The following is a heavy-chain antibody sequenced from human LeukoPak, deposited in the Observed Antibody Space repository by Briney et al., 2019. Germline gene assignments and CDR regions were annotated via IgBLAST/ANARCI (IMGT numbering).Heavy chain of an antibody. CDR2: IYYSGST. CDR3: ARDGVLIGIAAAGQRPGRHAFDI. D-gene: IGHD6-13*01. V-gene: IGHV4-59*12. CDR1: GGSISSYY. Sequence: SETLSLTCTVSGGSISSYYWSWIRQPPGKGLEWIGYIYYSGSTNYNPSLKSRVTISVDTSKNQFSLKLSSVTAADTAVYYCARDGVLIGIAAAGQRPGRHAFDIWGQGTMVTVSS. J-gene: IGHJ3*02.